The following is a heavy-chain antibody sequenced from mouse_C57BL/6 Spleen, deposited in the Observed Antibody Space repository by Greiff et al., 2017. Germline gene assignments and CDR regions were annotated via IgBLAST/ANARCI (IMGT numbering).Heavy chain of an antibody. CDR3: ASSHYYGSSIDY. V-gene: IGHV5-12*01. CDR1: GFTFSDYY. CDR2: ISNGGGST. Sequence: EVQRVESGGGLVQPGGSLKLSCAASGFTFSDYYMYWVRQTPEKRLEWVAYISNGGGSTYYPDTVKGRFTISRDNAKNTLYLQMSRLKSEDTAMYYCASSHYYGSSIDYWGQGTTLTVSS. D-gene: IGHD1-1*01. J-gene: IGHJ2*01.